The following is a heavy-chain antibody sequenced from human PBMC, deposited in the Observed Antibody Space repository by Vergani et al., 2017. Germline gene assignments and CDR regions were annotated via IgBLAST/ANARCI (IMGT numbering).Heavy chain of an antibody. CDR2: IKSKTDGGTT. D-gene: IGHD6-19*01. V-gene: IGHV3-15*05. J-gene: IGHJ3*02. Sequence: EVQLVESGGGLVKPGGSLRLSCAASGFTFSNAWMSWVRQAPGKGLEWVGRIKSKTDGGTTDYAAPVKGRFTISRDNSKNTLFLHMNSLRPEDTAVYYCAKVGRSEVAGTFGAFDIWGQGTMVTVSS. CDR3: AKVGRSEVAGTFGAFDI. CDR1: GFTFSNAW.